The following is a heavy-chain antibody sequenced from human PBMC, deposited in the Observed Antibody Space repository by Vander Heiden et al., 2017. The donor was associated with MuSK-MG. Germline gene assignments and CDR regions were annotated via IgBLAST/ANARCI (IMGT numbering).Heavy chain of an antibody. Sequence: QVQLVQSGAEVKKPGASVKVSCKASGYTFTSYYMHWVRHAPGQGLEWMEISNPSGGSTSYAQKFQGRVTMTRDTSTSTVYMELSSLRSEDTAVYYCARDLRWVGESYNWFDPWGQGTLVTVSS. D-gene: IGHD3-10*01. J-gene: IGHJ5*02. CDR2: SNPSGGST. CDR1: GYTFTSYY. V-gene: IGHV1-46*01. CDR3: ARDLRWVGESYNWFDP.